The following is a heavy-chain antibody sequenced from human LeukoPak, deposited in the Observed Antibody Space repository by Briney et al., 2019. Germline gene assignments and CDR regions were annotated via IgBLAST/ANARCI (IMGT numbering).Heavy chain of an antibody. CDR3: ARGLSSLDYYYGSGSYRNWFDP. CDR2: INHSGST. D-gene: IGHD3-10*01. CDR1: GGSFSGYY. J-gene: IGHJ5*02. V-gene: IGHV4-34*01. Sequence: PSETLSLTCAVYGGSFSGYYWSWIRQPPGKGLEWIGEINHSGSTNYNPSLKSRVTISVDTSKNQFSLKLSSVTAADTAVYYCARGLSSLDYYYGSGSYRNWFDPWGQGTLVTVSS.